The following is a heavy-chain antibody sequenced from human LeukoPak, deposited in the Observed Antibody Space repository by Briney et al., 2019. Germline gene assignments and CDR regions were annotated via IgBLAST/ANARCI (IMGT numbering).Heavy chain of an antibody. V-gene: IGHV4-39*01. J-gene: IGHJ5*02. CDR1: GGSIRTSSYS. D-gene: IGHD3-3*01. CDR2: IYYSGST. CDR3: ARLFWSGYYLGFDP. Sequence: PSETLSLTCAISGGSIRTSSYSWGWIRQPPGRGLEWIGTIYYSGSTYYNPSLKSRVTISVDTSKNQFSLKLSSVTAADTAVYYCARLFWSGYYLGFDPWGQGTLVTVSS.